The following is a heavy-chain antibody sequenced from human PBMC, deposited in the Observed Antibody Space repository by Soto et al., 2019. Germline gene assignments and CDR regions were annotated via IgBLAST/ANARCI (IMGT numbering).Heavy chain of an antibody. D-gene: IGHD4-17*01. CDR2: ISSDGSNK. CDR3: ANLYGDQFDY. CDR1: GFSFRSYG. J-gene: IGHJ4*02. Sequence: GGSLRLSCAASGFSFRSYGMHWVHQAPGKGLDWVAVISSDGSNKYYADSVKGRFIISRDNSKNTLYLQMNSLRADDTAVYYCANLYGDQFDYWGQGTLVTVSS. V-gene: IGHV3-30*18.